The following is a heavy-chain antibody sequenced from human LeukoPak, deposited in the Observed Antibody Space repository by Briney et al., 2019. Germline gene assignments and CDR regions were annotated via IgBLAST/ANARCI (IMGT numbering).Heavy chain of an antibody. V-gene: IGHV1-69*13. CDR1: GGTFSSYA. Sequence: ASVKVSCKASGGTFSSYAISWVRQAPGQRLEWMGGIIPIFGTANYAQKFQGRVTITADESTSTAYVELSSLRSEDTAVYYCARESSLTVRGVIMNYFDYWGQGTLVTVSS. CDR2: IIPIFGTA. J-gene: IGHJ4*02. CDR3: ARESSLTVRGVIMNYFDY. D-gene: IGHD3-10*01.